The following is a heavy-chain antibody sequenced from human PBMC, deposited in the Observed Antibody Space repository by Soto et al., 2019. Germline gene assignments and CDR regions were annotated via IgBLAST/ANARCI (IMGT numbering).Heavy chain of an antibody. J-gene: IGHJ4*02. CDR2: INSDGSST. CDR3: ARDGYSSSWYTHGFDY. V-gene: IGHV3-74*01. D-gene: IGHD6-13*01. CDR1: GFTFSSYW. Sequence: GALRLSCAASGFTFSSYWMHWVRQAPGKGLVWVSRINSDGSSTSYADSVKGRFTISRDNAKNTLYLQMNSLRAEDTAVYYCARDGYSSSWYTHGFDYWGQGTLVTVSS.